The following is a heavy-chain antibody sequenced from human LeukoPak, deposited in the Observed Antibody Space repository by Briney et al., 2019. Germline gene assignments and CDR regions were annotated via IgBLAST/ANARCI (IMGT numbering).Heavy chain of an antibody. Sequence: GGSLRLSCAASGFTFSRYSMNWVRQAPGKGLEWVSSISISSSYIYYADSVKGRFTMSRDNSKNTLYLQMNSLRAEDTAVYYCAKDISGSYWAPDYWGQGTLVTVSS. J-gene: IGHJ4*02. V-gene: IGHV3-21*04. CDR2: ISISSSYI. D-gene: IGHD1-26*01. CDR1: GFTFSRYS. CDR3: AKDISGSYWAPDY.